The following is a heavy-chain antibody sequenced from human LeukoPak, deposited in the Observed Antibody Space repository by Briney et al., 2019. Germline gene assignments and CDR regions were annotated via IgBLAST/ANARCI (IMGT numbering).Heavy chain of an antibody. Sequence: GESLKISCAASGFTFSSYWMSWVRQAPGKGLEWVANIKQDGSVKYYVDSVKGRFTISRDNAKNSLYLQMNSLRAEDTAVYYCAREILNDYINWFDPWGQGTLVTVSS. D-gene: IGHD4-11*01. J-gene: IGHJ5*02. CDR3: AREILNDYINWFDP. CDR2: IKQDGSVK. CDR1: GFTFSSYW. V-gene: IGHV3-7*01.